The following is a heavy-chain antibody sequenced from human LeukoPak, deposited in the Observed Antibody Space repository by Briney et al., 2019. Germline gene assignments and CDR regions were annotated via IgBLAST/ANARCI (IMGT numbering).Heavy chain of an antibody. V-gene: IGHV3-48*02. CDR2: ISSRSGII. CDR1: GFTFSSYG. D-gene: IGHD6-6*01. Sequence: PGGSLRLSCTASGFTFSSYGMNWVRQAPGKGLEWVSYISSRSGIIYYADSLKGRFTISRDNAKNALYLQMDSLRDEDTAVYYCARGRPRHYFYYYYGMDVWGQGTTVTVSS. J-gene: IGHJ6*02. CDR3: ARGRPRHYFYYYYGMDV.